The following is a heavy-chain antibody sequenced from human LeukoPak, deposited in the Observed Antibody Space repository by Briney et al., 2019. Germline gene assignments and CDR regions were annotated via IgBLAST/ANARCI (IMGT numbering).Heavy chain of an antibody. V-gene: IGHV4-61*02. CDR2: IYTSGST. J-gene: IGHJ4*02. CDR1: GGSISSGSYY. D-gene: IGHD3-10*01. CDR3: AREMVMVRGVEPFDY. Sequence: PSQTLSLTCTVSGGSISSGSYYWSWIRQPAGKGLEWIGRIYTSGSTNYNPSLKSRVTISVDTSNNQFSLKLSSVTAADTAVYYCAREMVMVRGVEPFDYWGQGTLVTVSS.